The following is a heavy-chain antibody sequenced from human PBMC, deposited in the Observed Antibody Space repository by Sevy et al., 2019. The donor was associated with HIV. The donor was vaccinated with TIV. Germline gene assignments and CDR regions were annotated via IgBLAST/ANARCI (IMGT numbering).Heavy chain of an antibody. D-gene: IGHD2-21*02. Sequence: SETLSLTCAVYGGSFSGYYWSWIRQPPGKGLEWIGEINHSGSTNYNPSLKSRVTISVDTSKNQFSLKLSSVTAADTAVYYCARDPLYCGGDCFPDYWGQGTLVTVPS. J-gene: IGHJ4*02. CDR1: GGSFSGYY. V-gene: IGHV4-34*01. CDR3: ARDPLYCGGDCFPDY. CDR2: INHSGST.